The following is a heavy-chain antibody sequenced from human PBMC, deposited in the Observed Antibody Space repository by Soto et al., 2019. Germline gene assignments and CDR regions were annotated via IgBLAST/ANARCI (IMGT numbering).Heavy chain of an antibody. D-gene: IGHD6-19*01. V-gene: IGHV1-69*01. J-gene: IGHJ5*02. Sequence: QVQLVQSGAEVKKPGSSVKVSCKASGGTFSSYAISWVRQAPGQGLEWMGGIIPIFGTANYAQKFQGRVTITADESTSTAYMELSNLRSEDTAVYYCARDIEQWLVGELVGGSFDPWGQGTLVTVSS. CDR2: IIPIFGTA. CDR3: ARDIEQWLVGELVGGSFDP. CDR1: GGTFSSYA.